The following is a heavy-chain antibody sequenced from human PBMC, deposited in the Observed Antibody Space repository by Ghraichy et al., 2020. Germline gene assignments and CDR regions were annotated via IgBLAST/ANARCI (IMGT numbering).Heavy chain of an antibody. J-gene: IGHJ5*02. V-gene: IGHV1-18*04. Sequence: ASVKVSCKASGYTFTSYGISWVRQAPGQGLEWMGWISAYNGNTNYAQKLQGRVTMTTDTSTSTAYMELRSLRSDDTAVYYCARDNVPFGSPSYGYSSSWYLGEAINGFDPWGQGTLVTVSS. CDR3: ARDNVPFGSPSYGYSSSWYLGEAINGFDP. D-gene: IGHD6-13*01. CDR1: GYTFTSYG. CDR2: ISAYNGNT.